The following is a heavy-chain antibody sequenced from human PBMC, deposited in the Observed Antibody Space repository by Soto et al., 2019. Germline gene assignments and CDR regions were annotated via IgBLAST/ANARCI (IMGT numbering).Heavy chain of an antibody. Sequence: ETLSLTCAVYGGSFSGYYWSWIRQPPGKGLEWIGEINHSGSTNYNPSLKSRVTISVDTSKNQFSLKLSSVTAAGTAVYYCATGFGELLYNWFDPWGQGTLVTVSS. V-gene: IGHV4-34*01. D-gene: IGHD3-10*01. CDR3: ATGFGELLYNWFDP. CDR1: GGSFSGYY. CDR2: INHSGST. J-gene: IGHJ5*02.